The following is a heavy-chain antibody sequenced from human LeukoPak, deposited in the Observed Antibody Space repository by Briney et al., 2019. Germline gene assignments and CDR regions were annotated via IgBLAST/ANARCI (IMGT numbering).Heavy chain of an antibody. V-gene: IGHV3-15*01. CDR3: TTDKSSGSGSHEWNY. CDR2: IKSKTDGGTT. J-gene: IGHJ4*02. Sequence: GGSLRLSCAASGFTFSNAWMSWVRQAPGKGLEWVCRIKSKTDGGTTDYAAPVKGRFNISRDDSKNTMYLQMNSLKTEDTAVYYCTTDKSSGSGSHEWNYWGQGTLVTVSS. D-gene: IGHD3-10*01. CDR1: GFTFSNAW.